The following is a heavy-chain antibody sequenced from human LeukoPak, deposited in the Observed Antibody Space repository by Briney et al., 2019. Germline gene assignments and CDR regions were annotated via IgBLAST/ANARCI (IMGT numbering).Heavy chain of an antibody. Sequence: PGGSLRLSCAASGFTFSDYYMSWIRQAPGKGLEWVSYISSSSSYTNYADSVKGRFTISRDNAKNILYLQMNSLRAEDTAVYYCSRGTYPYSSDNWGQGALVTVSS. D-gene: IGHD3-10*01. CDR2: ISSSSSYT. CDR1: GFTFSDYY. V-gene: IGHV3-11*06. CDR3: SRGTYPYSSDN. J-gene: IGHJ4*02.